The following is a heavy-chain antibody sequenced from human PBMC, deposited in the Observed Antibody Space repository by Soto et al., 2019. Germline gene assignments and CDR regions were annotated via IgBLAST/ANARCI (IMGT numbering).Heavy chain of an antibody. CDR2: INWNGGST. D-gene: IGHD3-22*01. J-gene: IGHJ5*02. CDR3: ARGTLNYYDSSYNWFDP. Sequence: GGSLRLSCAASGFTFDDYGMSWVRQAPGKGLEWVSGINWNGGSTGYADSVKGRFTISRDNAKNSLYLQMNSLRAEDTALYYCARGTLNYYDSSYNWFDPWGQGTLVTVSS. CDR1: GFTFDDYG. V-gene: IGHV3-20*04.